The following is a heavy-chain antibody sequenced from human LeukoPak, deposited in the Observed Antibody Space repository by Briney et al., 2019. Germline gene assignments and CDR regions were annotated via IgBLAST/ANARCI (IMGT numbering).Heavy chain of an antibody. D-gene: IGHD6-19*01. Sequence: ASVKVSCKASGYTFTGYYMHWVRQAPGQGLEWMGWINPNSGGRNYAQKFQDRVTMTRDTSISTAYMELSSLRSDDTAVYYCARDKKSAGYYYYYMDVWGKGATVTVSS. CDR2: INPNSGGR. CDR1: GYTFTGYY. V-gene: IGHV1-2*02. J-gene: IGHJ6*03. CDR3: ARDKKSAGYYYYYMDV.